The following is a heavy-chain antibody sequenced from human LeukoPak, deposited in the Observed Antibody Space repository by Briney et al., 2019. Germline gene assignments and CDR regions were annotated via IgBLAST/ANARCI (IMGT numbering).Heavy chain of an antibody. D-gene: IGHD3-3*01. CDR3: AHGYYDFWSGYYTDYFDY. Sequence: SGPTLVNPTQTLTLTCTFSGFSLSTSGVGVGWIRQPPGKALEWLALIYSNDDKRYSPSLKSRLTITKDTSKNQVVLTMTNMDPVDTATYYCAHGYYDFWSGYYTDYFDYWGQGTLVTVSS. V-gene: IGHV2-5*01. J-gene: IGHJ4*02. CDR1: GFSLSTSGVG. CDR2: IYSNDDK.